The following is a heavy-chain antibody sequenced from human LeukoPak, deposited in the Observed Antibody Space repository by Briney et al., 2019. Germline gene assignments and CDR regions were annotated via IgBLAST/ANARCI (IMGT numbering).Heavy chain of an antibody. V-gene: IGHV1-18*04. CDR3: ARRSMVRGLGYYGMDV. CDR1: GYTFTSYG. D-gene: IGHD3-10*01. Sequence: GASVKVSCKASGYTFTSYGISWVRQAPGQGGERMGWISAYNGNTNYAQKLQGRVTMTTDTSTSTAYMELRSLRSDDTAVYYCARRSMVRGLGYYGMDVWGKGTTVTVSS. J-gene: IGHJ6*04. CDR2: ISAYNGNT.